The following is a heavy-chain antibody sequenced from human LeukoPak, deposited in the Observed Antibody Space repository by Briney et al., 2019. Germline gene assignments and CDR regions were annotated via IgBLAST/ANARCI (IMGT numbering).Heavy chain of an antibody. V-gene: IGHV3-20*01. CDR2: INWNGGST. D-gene: IGHD2-2*01. J-gene: IGHJ6*04. CDR1: GFTFDDYG. CDR3: ASCCSRTSCHGRDV. Sequence: GGSLRLSCAASGFTFDDYGMSWVRQAPGKGLEWVSGINWNGGSTGYADSVKGRFTISRDNAKNSLYLQMNSLRAEDTALYHCASCCSRTSCHGRDVWGKGTTVTVSS.